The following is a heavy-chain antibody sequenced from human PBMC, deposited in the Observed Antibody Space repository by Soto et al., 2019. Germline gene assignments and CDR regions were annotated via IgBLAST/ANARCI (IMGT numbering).Heavy chain of an antibody. J-gene: IGHJ5*02. D-gene: IGHD1-26*01. CDR2: ISGSGGST. CDR3: AKEPNYAGHGSHPYNWFDP. Sequence: GGSLRLSCAASGFTFSSYAMSWVRQAPGKGLEWVSAISGSGGSTYYADSVKGRFTISRDNSKNTRYLKMDSLRAEDTAVYYCAKEPNYAGHGSHPYNWFDPWGQGTLVTVSS. CDR1: GFTFSSYA. V-gene: IGHV3-23*01.